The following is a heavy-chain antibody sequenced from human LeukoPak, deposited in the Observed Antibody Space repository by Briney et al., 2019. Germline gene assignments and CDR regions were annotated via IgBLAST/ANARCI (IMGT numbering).Heavy chain of an antibody. V-gene: IGHV4-31*03. CDR1: GGSISSGGYY. Sequence: KPSETLSLTCTVSGGSISSGGYYWSWIRQHPLKGLEWIGYIYYSGSTYSNPSLKSRVTISVDTSKNQFSLKLSSVTAADTAVYYCARAPVVRGEGFDYWGQGTLVTVSS. CDR2: IYYSGST. J-gene: IGHJ4*02. D-gene: IGHD3-10*01. CDR3: ARAPVVRGEGFDY.